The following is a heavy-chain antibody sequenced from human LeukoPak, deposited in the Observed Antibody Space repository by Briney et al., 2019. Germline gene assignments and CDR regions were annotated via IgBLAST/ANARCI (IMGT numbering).Heavy chain of an antibody. CDR2: IYTSGST. D-gene: IGHD3-22*01. V-gene: IGHV4-4*07. CDR3: AREKIGYYDSSGRGWFDP. Sequence: SETLSLTCTVSGGSISSYYWSWIRQPAGKGLEWIGRIYTSGSTNYNPSLKNRVTISVYTSKHQFSLRLSSVTAADTAVYYCAREKIGYYDSSGRGWFDPWGQGTLVTVSS. CDR1: GGSISSYY. J-gene: IGHJ5*02.